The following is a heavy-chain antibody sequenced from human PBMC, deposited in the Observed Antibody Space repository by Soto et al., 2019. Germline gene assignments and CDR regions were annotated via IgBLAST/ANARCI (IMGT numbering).Heavy chain of an antibody. J-gene: IGHJ6*02. CDR2: IGTAGDT. CDR1: GFTFSNYD. V-gene: IGHV3-13*01. Sequence: EVQLVESGGGLVQPGGSLRLSCAASGFTFSNYDMHWVRQATGKGLEWVSAIGTAGDTYYPGSVKGRFTISRENAKNSLYLQMNSLRAEDTAVYYCARESNPITTLQQTPSLCMDVWGPGTTVTVSS. CDR3: ARESNPITTLQQTPSLCMDV. D-gene: IGHD3-3*01.